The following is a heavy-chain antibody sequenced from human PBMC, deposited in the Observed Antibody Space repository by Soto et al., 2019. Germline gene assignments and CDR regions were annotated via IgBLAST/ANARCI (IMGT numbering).Heavy chain of an antibody. CDR3: AIYNYGSGSTYFDY. J-gene: IGHJ4*02. CDR2: IYYSGST. CDR1: GGSISSYY. D-gene: IGHD3-16*01. V-gene: IGHV4-59*08. Sequence: PSETLSLTCTVSGGSISSYYWSWIRQPPGKGLEWIGYIYYSGSTNYNPSLKSRVTISVDTSKNQFSLKLNSMTAADTAVYYCAIYNYGSGSTYFDYCGQGTLVTVSS.